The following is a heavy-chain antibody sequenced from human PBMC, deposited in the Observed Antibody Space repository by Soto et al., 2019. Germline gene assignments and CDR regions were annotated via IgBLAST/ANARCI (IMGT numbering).Heavy chain of an antibody. J-gene: IGHJ4*02. CDR2: IYHSGST. D-gene: IGHD6-19*01. CDR3: ARDNIQGSGWFTDY. Sequence: ETLSLTCAVSGYSISSGYYWGWIRQPPGKGLEWIGSIYHSGSTYYNPSLKSRVTISVDTSKNQFSLRLSSVTAADTAVYYCARDNIQGSGWFTDYWGQGTLVTVSS. CDR1: GYSISSGYY. V-gene: IGHV4-38-2*02.